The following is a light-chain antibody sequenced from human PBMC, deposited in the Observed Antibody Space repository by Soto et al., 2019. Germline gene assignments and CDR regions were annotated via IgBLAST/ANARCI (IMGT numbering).Light chain of an antibody. CDR1: QSVYRNF. Sequence: EIVLTQSPGTLSLSPGERATLSCRVSQSVYRNFLAWYQQKPGQAPRLLIYGASSRATGIPDRFSGSGSGTDFSLIISRLEPEDFAVYYCQQYGSSPSTFGPGTKVHIK. J-gene: IGKJ3*01. V-gene: IGKV3-20*01. CDR2: GAS. CDR3: QQYGSSPST.